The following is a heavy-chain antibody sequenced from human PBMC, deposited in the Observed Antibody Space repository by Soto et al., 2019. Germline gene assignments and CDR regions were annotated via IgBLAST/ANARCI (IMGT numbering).Heavy chain of an antibody. J-gene: IGHJ4*02. CDR1: GYTFTSYY. D-gene: IGHD6-6*01. CDR3: ARTRFDSSSSFLRAGRCGY. Sequence: ASVKVSCKASGYTFTSYYMHWVRQAPGQGLEWMGIINPSGGSTSYAQKFQGRVTMTRDTSTSTVYMELSSRRSEDTAVYYCARTRFDSSSSFLRAGRCGYWGQGTLVTVSS. CDR2: INPSGGST. V-gene: IGHV1-46*01.